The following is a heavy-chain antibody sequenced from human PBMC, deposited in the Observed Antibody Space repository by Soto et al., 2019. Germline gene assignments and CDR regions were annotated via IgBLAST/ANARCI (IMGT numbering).Heavy chain of an antibody. CDR3: TRDLNGGNAVDY. D-gene: IGHD2-8*01. CDR2: IGPGSGRA. J-gene: IGHJ4*02. V-gene: IGHV1-3*01. Sequence: QVQLVQSGAEVKKPGASVRVSCKPSGYTLRNYAIHWVRQAAGQSLEWLAWIGPGSGRATYSQKVQGRLIVTRDKSATTFYMALTSLAVEDTAVYFCTRDLNGGNAVDYWGQGALVIVSS. CDR1: GYTLRNYA.